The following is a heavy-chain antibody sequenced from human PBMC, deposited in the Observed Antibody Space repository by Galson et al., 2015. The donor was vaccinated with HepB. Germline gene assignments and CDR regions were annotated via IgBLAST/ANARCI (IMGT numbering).Heavy chain of an antibody. J-gene: IGHJ4*02. V-gene: IGHV1-58*02. CDR2: IVVGSGNT. D-gene: IGHD1-26*01. CDR1: GFNFTSSA. Sequence: SVKVSCKASGFNFTSSAMQWVRQARGQRLEWIGWIVVGSGNTKDAQKFQERVTITRDMSTGTAYMELSSLRSEDTAVYYCAAGIVGTTTPDFDSWGQGTLVTVSS. CDR3: AAGIVGTTTPDFDS.